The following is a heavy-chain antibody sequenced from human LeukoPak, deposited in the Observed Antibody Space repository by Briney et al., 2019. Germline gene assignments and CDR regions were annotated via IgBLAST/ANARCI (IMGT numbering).Heavy chain of an antibody. J-gene: IGHJ5*02. CDR1: GFTFSSHG. Sequence: GGSLRLSCAASGFTFSSHGMHWVRQAPGKGLEWVAVIWYDGSNKYYADSVKGRFTISRDNSKNTLYLQMNSLRAEDTAVYYCARGYSSSGNWFDPWGQGTLVTVSS. CDR3: ARGYSSSGNWFDP. D-gene: IGHD2-15*01. CDR2: IWYDGSNK. V-gene: IGHV3-33*01.